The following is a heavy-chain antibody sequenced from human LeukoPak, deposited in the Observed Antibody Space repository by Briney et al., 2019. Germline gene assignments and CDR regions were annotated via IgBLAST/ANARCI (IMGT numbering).Heavy chain of an antibody. V-gene: IGHV3-30*04. CDR1: GFTFSSYA. D-gene: IGHD5-12*01. CDR3: ARGSESYDYYSYGMDV. Sequence: PGRSLRLSCAASGFTFSSYAMHWVRQAPGKGLEWVAVISYDGSNKYYADSVKGRFTISRDNSKNTLYLQMNSLRAEDTAVYYCARGSESYDYYSYGMDVWGKGTTVTVS. CDR2: ISYDGSNK. J-gene: IGHJ6*04.